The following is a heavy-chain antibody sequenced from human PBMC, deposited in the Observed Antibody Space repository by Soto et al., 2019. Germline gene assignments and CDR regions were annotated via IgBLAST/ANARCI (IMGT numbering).Heavy chain of an antibody. Sequence: QVQLVQSGAEVKKPGSSVKVSCKASGVTFSSYAISWVRQAPGQGLECMVGITPIFGTANYAQKFQGRVTINADESKSTAYMELISLRTEDTAEYYCASQHYYDSSGYSVFHYWGEGTMVAVSS. CDR1: GVTFSSYA. CDR2: ITPIFGTA. D-gene: IGHD3-22*01. CDR3: ASQHYYDSSGYSVFHY. V-gene: IGHV1-69*01. J-gene: IGHJ4*02.